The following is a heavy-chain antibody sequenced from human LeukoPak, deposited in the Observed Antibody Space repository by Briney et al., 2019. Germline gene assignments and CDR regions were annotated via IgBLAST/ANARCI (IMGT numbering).Heavy chain of an antibody. CDR3: ARVYCSGGSCYPNWFDP. V-gene: IGHV4-59*01. CDR1: GASISSYY. Sequence: SETLSLTCTVSGASISSYYWSWLRQPPGQGLEWIGYIYYTGSTHYSPSLESRVTISVDTSKNQFSLKLSSVTAADTAVYYCARVYCSGGSCYPNWFDPWGQGTLVTVSS. J-gene: IGHJ5*02. D-gene: IGHD2-15*01. CDR2: IYYTGST.